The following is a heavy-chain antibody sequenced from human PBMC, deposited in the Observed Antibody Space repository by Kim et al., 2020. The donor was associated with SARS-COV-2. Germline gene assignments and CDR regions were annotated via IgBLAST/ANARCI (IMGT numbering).Heavy chain of an antibody. J-gene: IGHJ6*03. Sequence: GGSLRLSCAASGFTFSSYSMNWVRQAPGKGLEWVSPISSSSSYIYYADSVKGRFTISRDNAKNSLYLQMNSLRAEDTAVYYCARENSGSYYYYYYMDVWGKGTTVTVSS. V-gene: IGHV3-21*01. CDR1: GFTFSSYS. CDR2: ISSSSSYI. CDR3: ARENSGSYYYYYYMDV. D-gene: IGHD1-26*01.